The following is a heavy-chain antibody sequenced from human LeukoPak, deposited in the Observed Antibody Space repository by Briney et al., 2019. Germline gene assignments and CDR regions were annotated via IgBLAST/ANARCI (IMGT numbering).Heavy chain of an antibody. Sequence: SETLSLTCTVSGGSISSYYWSWIRQPPGKGLEWIGYIYYSGSTNYNPSLKSRVTISVDTSKNQFSLKLSSVTAADTAVYYCARGTTVVTFPYYYYYMDVWGKGTTVTVSS. CDR1: GGSISSYY. CDR3: ARGTTVVTFPYYYYYMDV. J-gene: IGHJ6*03. CDR2: IYYSGST. D-gene: IGHD4-23*01. V-gene: IGHV4-59*01.